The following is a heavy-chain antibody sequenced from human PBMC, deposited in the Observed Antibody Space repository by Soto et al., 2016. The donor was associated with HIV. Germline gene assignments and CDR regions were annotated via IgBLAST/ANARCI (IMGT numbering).Heavy chain of an antibody. CDR1: GFTFSSYG. D-gene: IGHD4-17*01. CDR3: ASSSLLHGDLRGEGPELFDY. V-gene: IGHV3-33*01. J-gene: IGHJ4*02. CDR2: IWYDGSNK. Sequence: VQLVESGGGVVQPGRSLRLSCAASGFTFSSYGMHWVRQAPGKGLEWVAVIWYDGSNKYYADSVKGRFTISRDNSKNTLYLQMNSLRAEDTAVYYCASSSLLHGDLRGEGPELFDYWGQGTLVTVSS.